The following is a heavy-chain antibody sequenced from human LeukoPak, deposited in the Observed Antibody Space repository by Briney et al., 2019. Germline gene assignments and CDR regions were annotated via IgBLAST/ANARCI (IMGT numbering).Heavy chain of an antibody. Sequence: ASVKVSCKASGGTFSSYAISWVRQAPGQGLERMGGIIPIFGTANYAQKFQGRVTITADESTSTAYMELSSLRSEDTAVYYCARDGSSSGEMRYFDYWGQGTLVTVSS. CDR1: GGTFSSYA. CDR2: IIPIFGTA. J-gene: IGHJ4*02. CDR3: ARDGSSSGEMRYFDY. D-gene: IGHD6-19*01. V-gene: IGHV1-69*13.